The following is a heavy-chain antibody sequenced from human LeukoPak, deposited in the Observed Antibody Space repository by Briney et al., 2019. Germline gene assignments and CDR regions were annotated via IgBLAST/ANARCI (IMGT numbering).Heavy chain of an antibody. CDR2: ISSDSSYI. V-gene: IGHV3-21*01. CDR3: ARDPNVLGITPYYFDF. Sequence: PGGSLRLSCAASGFTSSDYTMTWVRQAPGKGLEWVASISSDSSYIDYADSVKGRFTISRDNAKNSLFLKTDTLRGDDTGIYYCARDPNVLGITPYYFDFWGQGTLVTVSS. J-gene: IGHJ4*02. CDR1: GFTSSDYT. D-gene: IGHD3-10*02.